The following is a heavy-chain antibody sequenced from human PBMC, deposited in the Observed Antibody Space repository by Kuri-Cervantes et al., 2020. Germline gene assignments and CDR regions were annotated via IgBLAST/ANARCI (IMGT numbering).Heavy chain of an antibody. J-gene: IGHJ4*02. CDR3: ARVRGSGCHHG. CDR2: ISAYNGNT. CDR1: GYTFTSYG. D-gene: IGHD6-19*01. V-gene: IGHV1-18*01. Sequence: AAGKVSCKASGYTFTSYGISWVRQAPGQGLEWMGWISAYNGNTNYAQKLQGRVTMTTDTSTSTAYMALRSLRSDDTAVYYCARVRGSGCHHGWGQGTLVTVSS.